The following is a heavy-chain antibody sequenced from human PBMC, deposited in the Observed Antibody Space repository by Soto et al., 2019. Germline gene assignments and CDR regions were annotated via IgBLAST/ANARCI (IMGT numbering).Heavy chain of an antibody. CDR1: GFTFSSYE. D-gene: IGHD5-12*01. Sequence: GGSLRLSCAASGFTFSSYEMNWVRQAPGKGLEWVSYISSSGSTIYYADSVKGRFTISRDNAKNSLYLQMNSLRAEDTAVYYCARDSGYDTLDYWGQGTLVTAPQ. CDR3: ARDSGYDTLDY. CDR2: ISSSGSTI. V-gene: IGHV3-48*03. J-gene: IGHJ4*02.